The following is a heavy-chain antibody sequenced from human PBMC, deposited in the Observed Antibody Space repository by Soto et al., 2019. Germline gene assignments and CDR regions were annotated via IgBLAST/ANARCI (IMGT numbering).Heavy chain of an antibody. CDR1: GESVSSNSAA. D-gene: IGHD2-2*01. J-gene: IGHJ6*03. Sequence: PSQTLSLTCDISGESVSSNSAAWNCIRQSPSRGLEWLGRTYYRSKWYNDYAVSVKSRITINPDTSKNQFSLQLNSVTPEGTAVYYCARGGGPIVDIISTSSNTCHYYHLAGPAKGTKVTVSS. CDR3: ARGGGPIVDIISTSSNTCHYYHLAG. V-gene: IGHV6-1*01. CDR2: TYYRSKWYN.